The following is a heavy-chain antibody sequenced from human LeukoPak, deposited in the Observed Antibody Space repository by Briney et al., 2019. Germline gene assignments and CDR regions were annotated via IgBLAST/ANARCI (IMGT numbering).Heavy chain of an antibody. D-gene: IGHD1-26*01. CDR2: ISGSGDRT. Sequence: PGGSLRLSCAVSELTFSTYAMSWVRQAPGKGLEWVSAISGSGDRTYYADSVKGRFTISRDNSKNTLYLQMNSLRVEDTAVYYCANINGGSYRGTDYWGQGTLVTVSS. V-gene: IGHV3-23*01. CDR1: ELTFSTYA. J-gene: IGHJ4*02. CDR3: ANINGGSYRGTDY.